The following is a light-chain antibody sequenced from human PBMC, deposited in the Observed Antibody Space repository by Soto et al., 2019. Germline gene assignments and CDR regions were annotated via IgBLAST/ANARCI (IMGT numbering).Light chain of an antibody. CDR2: DVS. V-gene: IGLV2-8*01. CDR1: SSDLGTYNF. Sequence: QSVLTQPPSASGSPGQSVTISCTGTSSDLGTYNFVSWYQQHPGKAPKLMIYDVSKRPSGVPDRFSGSKSGNTASLTVSGLQAEDEADYYCSSYAGSNNVLFGGGTKVTVL. CDR3: SSYAGSNNVL. J-gene: IGLJ2*01.